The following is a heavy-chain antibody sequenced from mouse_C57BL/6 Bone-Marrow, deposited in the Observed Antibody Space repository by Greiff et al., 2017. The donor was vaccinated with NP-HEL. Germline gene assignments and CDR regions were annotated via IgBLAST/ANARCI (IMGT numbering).Heavy chain of an antibody. CDR1: GYTFTTYP. J-gene: IGHJ3*01. D-gene: IGHD2-5*01. CDR3: ARRDYSNSPWFAY. Sequence: VQLQESGAELVKPGASVKMSCKASGYTFTTYPIEWMKQNHGKSLEWIGNFHPYNDDTKYNEKFKGKATLTVEKSSSTVYLELSRVTSDDSAVYYCARRDYSNSPWFAYWGQGTLVTVSA. V-gene: IGHV1-47*01. CDR2: FHPYNDDT.